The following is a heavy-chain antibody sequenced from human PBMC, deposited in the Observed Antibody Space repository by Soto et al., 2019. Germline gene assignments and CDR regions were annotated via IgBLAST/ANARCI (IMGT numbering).Heavy chain of an antibody. CDR2: ISSGSNYI. Sequence: GGSLRLSCAASGFTFSTYTMNWVRQAPGKGLEWVSSISSGSNYIDYAESVKGRFTISRDNAKNSLYLQMNSLRAEDTAVYYCARDSPPTAMAPKATRHGWFDPWGQGTLVTVSS. V-gene: IGHV3-21*01. CDR3: ARDSPPTAMAPKATRHGWFDP. J-gene: IGHJ5*02. D-gene: IGHD5-18*01. CDR1: GFTFSTYT.